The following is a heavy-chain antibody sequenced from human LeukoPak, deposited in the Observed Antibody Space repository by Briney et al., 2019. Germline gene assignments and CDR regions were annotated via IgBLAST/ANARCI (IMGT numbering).Heavy chain of an antibody. CDR2: ISSGGSTI. CDR1: GFTFSSYS. Sequence: GGSLRLSCAASGFTFSSYSMNWVRQAPGKGLEWISYISSGGSTIYYTDSVKGRFTISRDNAKNSLYLQMNSLRAEDTAVYYCARDDLGTSFYSYGMDVWGQGTTVTVSS. CDR3: ARDDLGTSFYSYGMDV. D-gene: IGHD3/OR15-3a*01. V-gene: IGHV3-48*01. J-gene: IGHJ6*02.